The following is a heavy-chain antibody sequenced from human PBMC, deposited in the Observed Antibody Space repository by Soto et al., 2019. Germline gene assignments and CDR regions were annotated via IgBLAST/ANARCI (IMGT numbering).Heavy chain of an antibody. D-gene: IGHD3-3*01. CDR3: ASPARNYDFWSGYSFDI. V-gene: IGHV1-8*02. CDR2: MNANNGNT. CDR1: GYTFPSYT. J-gene: IGHJ3*02. Sequence: ASVKVSCKASGYTFPSYTMHWVRQAPGQRLEWMGWMNANNGNTSYAQKFQGRVTMSRNTSISTAYMELSSLRSEDTAVYYCASPARNYDFWSGYSFDIWAQGTMVTVSS.